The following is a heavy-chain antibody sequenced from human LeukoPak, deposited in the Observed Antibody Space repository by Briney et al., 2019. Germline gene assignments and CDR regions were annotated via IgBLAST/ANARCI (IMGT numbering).Heavy chain of an antibody. V-gene: IGHV1-18*04. D-gene: IGHD2-2*01. J-gene: IGHJ4*02. Sequence: ASVKVSCKASGYTFTSYGISWVRQAPGQGLEWMGWISAYNGNTNYAQKLQGRVTMTTDTSTSTAYMELRSLRSDDTAVYYCARAGDIVVVLAATQFDYWGQGTLVTVSS. CDR3: ARAGDIVVVLAATQFDY. CDR1: GYTFTSYG. CDR2: ISAYNGNT.